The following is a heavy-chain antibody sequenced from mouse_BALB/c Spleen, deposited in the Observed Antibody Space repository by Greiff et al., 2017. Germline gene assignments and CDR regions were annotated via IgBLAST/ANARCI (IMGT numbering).Heavy chain of an antibody. D-gene: IGHD4-1*01. J-gene: IGHJ2*01. V-gene: IGHV5-4*02. CDR1: GFTFSDYY. Sequence: EVKLVESGGGLVKPGGSLKLSCAASGFTFSDYYMYWVRQTPEQRLEWVATISDGGSYTYYPDSVKGRFTISRDNAKTNLYLQMSSLKSEDTAMFYYARDGELERGYIDYWGQGTTLTVSS. CDR3: ARDGELERGYIDY. CDR2: ISDGGSYT.